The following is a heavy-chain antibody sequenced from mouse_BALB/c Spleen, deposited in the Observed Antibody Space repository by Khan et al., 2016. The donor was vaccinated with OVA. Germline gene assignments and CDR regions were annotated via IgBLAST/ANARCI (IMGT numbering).Heavy chain of an antibody. CDR1: GYSITNGYF. J-gene: IGHJ3*01. Sequence: EVQLQESGPGLVKPSQSLSLTCSVTGYSITNGYFWNWIRQFPGNNLEWMGYIRYDGNTNYNPSLKNRISITRDTSKNQFFLNLNSVTPEDTANYCCARGGSSGPAWFTYWGQGTLVTVSA. D-gene: IGHD3-1*01. CDR2: IRYDGNT. V-gene: IGHV3-6*02. CDR3: ARGGSSGPAWFTY.